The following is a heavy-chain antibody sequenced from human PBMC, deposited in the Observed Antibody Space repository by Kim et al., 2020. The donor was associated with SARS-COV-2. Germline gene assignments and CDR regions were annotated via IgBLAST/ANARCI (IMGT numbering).Heavy chain of an antibody. V-gene: IGHV1-2*02. J-gene: IGHJ4*02. CDR1: GYTFTGYY. D-gene: IGHD2-2*02. CDR2: INPNSGGT. CDR3: ASANNYCSSTSCYRDY. Sequence: ASVKVSCKASGYTFTGYYMHWVRQAPGQGLEWMGWINPNSGGTNYAQKFQGRVTMTRDTSISTAYMELSRLRSDDTAVYYCASANNYCSSTSCYRDYWGQGTLVTVSS.